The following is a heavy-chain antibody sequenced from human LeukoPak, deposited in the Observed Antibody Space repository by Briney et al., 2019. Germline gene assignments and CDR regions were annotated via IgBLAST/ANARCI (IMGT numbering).Heavy chain of an antibody. J-gene: IGHJ4*02. CDR3: AKACLWFGDQRGFDY. CDR1: GFTFDDYA. CDR2: ISWNSGSI. V-gene: IGHV3-9*01. Sequence: GGSLRLSCAASGFTFDDYAMHWVRQAPGKGLEWVSGISWNSGSIGYADSVKGRFTISRDNAKNSLYLQMNSLRAEDTALYYCAKACLWFGDQRGFDYWGQGTLVTVSS. D-gene: IGHD3-10*01.